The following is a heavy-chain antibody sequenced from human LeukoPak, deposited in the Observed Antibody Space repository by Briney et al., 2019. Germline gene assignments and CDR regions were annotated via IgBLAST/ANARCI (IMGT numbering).Heavy chain of an antibody. CDR1: GFTVSSNY. CDR3: ARGEVRYFDWLSDYYYYGMDV. J-gene: IGHJ6*02. V-gene: IGHV3-53*04. Sequence: GVSLRLSCAASGFTVSSNYMSWVRQAPGKGLEWVSVIYSGGSTYYADSVKGRFTISRHNSKNTLYLQMNSLIAEETAVYYCARGEVRYFDWLSDYYYYGMDVWGQGTTVTVSS. CDR2: IYSGGST. D-gene: IGHD3-9*01.